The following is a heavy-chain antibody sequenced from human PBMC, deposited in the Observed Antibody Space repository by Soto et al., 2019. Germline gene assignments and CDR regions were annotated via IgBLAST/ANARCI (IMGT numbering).Heavy chain of an antibody. D-gene: IGHD6-6*01. Sequence: QVQLVQSGAEVKKPGASVKVSCKASGYTFTTYTINWVRQAPGQGLEWMGWISTYSGYTNYAQNLQGRGTMTTDTSTSTAYMELRSLKSDDTAVYYCARGAAQINYGVDVWGQGTTVTVSS. CDR3: ARGAAQINYGVDV. CDR1: GYTFTTYT. V-gene: IGHV1-18*01. CDR2: ISTYSGYT. J-gene: IGHJ6*02.